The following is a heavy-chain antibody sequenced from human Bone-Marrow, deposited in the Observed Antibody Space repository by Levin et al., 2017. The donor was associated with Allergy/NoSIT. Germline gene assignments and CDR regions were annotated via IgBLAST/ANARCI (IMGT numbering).Heavy chain of an antibody. CDR1: GFTFSSHA. CDR3: AKERGMWLRFGLVDY. J-gene: IGHJ4*02. D-gene: IGHD5-12*01. CDR2: ISYDGSIK. V-gene: IGHV3-30*18. Sequence: GGSLRLSCAASGFTFSSHALHWVRQAPGKGLEWVAVISYDGSIKYHADSVQGRFTISRDNSKSTLYLQMNSLRIEDTAVYYCAKERGMWLRFGLVDYWGQGTLVTVSS.